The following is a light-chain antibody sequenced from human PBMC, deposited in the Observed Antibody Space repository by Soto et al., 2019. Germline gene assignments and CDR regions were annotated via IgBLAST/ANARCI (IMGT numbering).Light chain of an antibody. CDR3: QEYSKWPLFT. CDR2: AAS. CDR1: QSVGRN. J-gene: IGKJ3*01. Sequence: EIVVTQSPGILSVSPGDRATLSCGASQSVGRNLAWYQQKPGQAPTLPIYAASTSATGLPARFSGSGSGTDFTLTISSLLSEDFAVYYCQEYSKWPLFTFGPGTRVDIK. V-gene: IGKV3-15*01.